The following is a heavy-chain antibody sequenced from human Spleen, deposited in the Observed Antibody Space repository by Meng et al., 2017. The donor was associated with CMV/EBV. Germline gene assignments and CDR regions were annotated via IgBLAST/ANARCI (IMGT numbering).Heavy chain of an antibody. CDR2: INPNSGGT. V-gene: IGHV1-2*02. D-gene: IGHD3-22*01. J-gene: IGHJ4*02. CDR3: ARGLSSSGFDY. Sequence: QGQLVQSGAEVKKAGASVKVSCKASGYTFSGYYMNWMRQAPGQGLEWMGWINPNSGGTNYAQKFQGRVTMTRDTSISTDYMELSSLRSDDTAVYYCARGLSSSGFDYWGQGTLVTVSS. CDR1: GYTFSGYY.